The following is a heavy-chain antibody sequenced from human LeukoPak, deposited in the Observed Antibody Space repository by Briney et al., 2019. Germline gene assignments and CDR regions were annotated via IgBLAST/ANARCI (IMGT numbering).Heavy chain of an antibody. D-gene: IGHD5-24*01. CDR1: GFSFRRYA. V-gene: IGHV3-23*01. CDR3: AKEEMPHAFDL. J-gene: IGHJ3*01. CDR2: ISGPGAST. Sequence: GGSLRLSCAASGFSFRRYAMNWVRQAPGWGLEWVGGISGPGASTVYADSVKGRFTISRDNSKNPLFLQLDSLRVEDTAIYYCAKEEMPHAFDLWGQGTMVTVSS.